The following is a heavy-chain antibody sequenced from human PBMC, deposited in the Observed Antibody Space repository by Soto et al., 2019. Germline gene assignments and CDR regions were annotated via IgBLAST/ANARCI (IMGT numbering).Heavy chain of an antibody. V-gene: IGHV1-69*01. CDR3: ARGALLWFGELLSRYYYYGMDV. J-gene: IGHJ6*02. D-gene: IGHD3-10*01. CDR2: IIPIFGTA. Sequence: QVQLVQSGAEVKKPGSSVKVSCKASGGTFSSYAISWVRQAPGQGLEWMGGIIPIFGTANYAQKFQGRVTITAEESTSTAYMELSSLRSEDTAVYYCARGALLWFGELLSRYYYYGMDVWGQGTTVTVSS. CDR1: GGTFSSYA.